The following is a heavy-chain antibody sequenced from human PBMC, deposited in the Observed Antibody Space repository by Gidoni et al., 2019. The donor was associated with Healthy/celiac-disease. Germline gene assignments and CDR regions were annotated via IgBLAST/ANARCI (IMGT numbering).Heavy chain of an antibody. D-gene: IGHD1-26*01. CDR1: GGSFRDYY. CDR3: ARGRGVGNYYLREGFDY. CDR2: INHSGST. Sequence: QVQLQPWGAGLLKPSETLSLTCAVYGGSFRDYYWSWIRQPPGKGLEWIGEINHSGSTNYNPSLKSRVTISVDTSKNQFSLKLNSVTAADTAVYFCARGRGVGNYYLREGFDYWGQGTLVTVSS. V-gene: IGHV4-34*01. J-gene: IGHJ4*02.